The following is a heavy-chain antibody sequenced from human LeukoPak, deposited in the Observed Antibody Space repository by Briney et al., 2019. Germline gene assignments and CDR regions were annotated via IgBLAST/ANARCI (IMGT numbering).Heavy chain of an antibody. CDR1: GFTFSSYG. CDR2: IRYDGSNK. Sequence: GGSLRLSCAASGFTFSSYGMHWVRQAPGKGLEWVAFIRYDGSNKYYADSVKGRFTISRDNSKNTLYLQMNSLRAEDTAVYYCAKAEYNSSPNDYWGQGTLVTVSS. CDR3: AKAEYNSSPNDY. J-gene: IGHJ4*02. V-gene: IGHV3-30*02. D-gene: IGHD6-6*01.